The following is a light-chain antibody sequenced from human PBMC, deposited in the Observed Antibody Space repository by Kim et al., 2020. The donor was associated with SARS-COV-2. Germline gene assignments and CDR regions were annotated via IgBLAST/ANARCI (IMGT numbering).Light chain of an antibody. V-gene: IGLV3-1*01. CDR1: KLGNRY. Sequence: SVAPGQTASIACAGDKLGNRYASWYQQMSGQSPGLVIYEDNRGPSGIPERFSGSNSGNTATLNISETQSVDESDYYCQAWDGSSWVFGGGTKLTVL. CDR2: EDN. CDR3: QAWDGSSWV. J-gene: IGLJ3*02.